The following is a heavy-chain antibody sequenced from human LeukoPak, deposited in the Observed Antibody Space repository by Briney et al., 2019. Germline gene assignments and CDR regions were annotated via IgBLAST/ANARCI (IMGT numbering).Heavy chain of an antibody. D-gene: IGHD3-22*01. J-gene: IGHJ4*02. Sequence: SETLSLTCTVSGGSISSTYSYWGWIRQPPGQGLEWIGNIFHSGSTYSNPSLKSRLTISVDTSKNEFSLKLRSVTAADTAVYFCAAYRITTIVVPFDYWGQGALVTVSS. CDR3: AAYRITTIVVPFDY. V-gene: IGHV4-39*01. CDR2: IFHSGST. CDR1: GGSISSTYSY.